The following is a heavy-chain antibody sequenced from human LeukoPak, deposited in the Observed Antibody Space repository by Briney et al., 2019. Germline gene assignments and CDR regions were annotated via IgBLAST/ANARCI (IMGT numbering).Heavy chain of an antibody. Sequence: SETLSLTCTVSGGSISSYYWSWIRQPPGKGLERIGYIYYSGSTNYNPSLKSRVTISVDTSKNQFSLKLSSVTAADTAVYYCARWVSAAAANWFDPWGQGTLVTVSS. V-gene: IGHV4-59*01. CDR3: ARWVSAAAANWFDP. D-gene: IGHD6-13*01. CDR1: GGSISSYY. J-gene: IGHJ5*02. CDR2: IYYSGST.